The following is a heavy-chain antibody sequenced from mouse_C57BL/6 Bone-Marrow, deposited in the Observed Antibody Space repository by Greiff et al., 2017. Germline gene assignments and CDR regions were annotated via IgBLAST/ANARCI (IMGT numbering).Heavy chain of an antibody. Sequence: VMLVESGPGLVAPSQSLSITCTVSGFSLTSYGVDWVRQSPGKGLEWLGVIWGVGSTNYNSALKSRLSISKDNSKSQVFLKMNSLQTDDTAMYYCASDFGDYEFAYWGQGTLVTVSA. CDR3: ASDFGDYEFAY. J-gene: IGHJ3*01. CDR1: GFSLTSYG. D-gene: IGHD2-4*01. CDR2: IWGVGST. V-gene: IGHV2-6*01.